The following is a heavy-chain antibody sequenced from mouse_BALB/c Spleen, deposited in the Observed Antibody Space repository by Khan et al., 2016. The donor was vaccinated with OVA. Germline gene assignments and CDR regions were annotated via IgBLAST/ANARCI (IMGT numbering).Heavy chain of an antibody. CDR1: GYSITSDYA. D-gene: IGHD1-1*01. Sequence: EVQLQESGPGLVKPSQSLSLTRTVTGYSITSDYAWNWIRQFPGNKLEWMGYISYSGNTKYNPSLKSRISITRDTSKNQFFLQLNSVTIEDTATYYCARIYGGDFDYWGQGTTLTVSS. V-gene: IGHV3-2*02. J-gene: IGHJ2*01. CDR2: ISYSGNT. CDR3: ARIYGGDFDY.